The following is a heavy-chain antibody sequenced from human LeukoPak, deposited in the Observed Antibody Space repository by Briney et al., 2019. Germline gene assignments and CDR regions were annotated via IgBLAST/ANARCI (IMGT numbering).Heavy chain of an antibody. V-gene: IGHV4-4*07. Sequence: PSETLSLTCTVSGGSISSDYWSWIRQPDGKGLEWIGRIYTSGSTNYNPSLKSRVTISVDTSKNQFSLKLSSVTAADTAVYYCARDMSDYYDSSGYYGSWGQGTLVTVSS. CDR2: IYTSGST. CDR1: GGSISSDY. D-gene: IGHD3-22*01. CDR3: ARDMSDYYDSSGYYGS. J-gene: IGHJ4*02.